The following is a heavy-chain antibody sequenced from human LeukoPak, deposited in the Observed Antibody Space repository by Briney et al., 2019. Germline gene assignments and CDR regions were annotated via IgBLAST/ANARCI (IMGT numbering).Heavy chain of an antibody. CDR1: GGTFSSYA. Sequence: ASVKVSCKASGGTFSSYAISWVRQAPGQGLEWMGWISAYNGNTNYAQKLQGRVTMTTDTSTSTAYMELRSLRSDDTAVYYCARDRGGLYSGYDLASDYWGQGTLVTVSS. V-gene: IGHV1-18*01. D-gene: IGHD5-12*01. CDR2: ISAYNGNT. CDR3: ARDRGGLYSGYDLASDY. J-gene: IGHJ4*02.